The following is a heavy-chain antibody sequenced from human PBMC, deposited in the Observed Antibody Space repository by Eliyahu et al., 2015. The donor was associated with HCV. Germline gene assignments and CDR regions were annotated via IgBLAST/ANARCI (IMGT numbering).Heavy chain of an antibody. CDR1: GFTFSSYA. CDR2: ISYDGSNK. V-gene: IGHV3-30*01. D-gene: IGHD2-2*01. CDR3: ARVEGYCSSTSCKGVAEYFQH. Sequence: QVQLVESGGGVVQPGRSLRLSCAASGFTFSSYAMHWVRQAPGKGLEWVAVISYDGSNKYYADSVKGRFTISRDNSKNTLYLQMNSLRAEDTAVYYCARVEGYCSSTSCKGVAEYFQHWGQGTLVTVSS. J-gene: IGHJ1*01.